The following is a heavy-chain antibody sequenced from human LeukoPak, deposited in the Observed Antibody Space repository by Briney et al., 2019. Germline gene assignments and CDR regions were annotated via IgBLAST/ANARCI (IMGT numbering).Heavy chain of an antibody. D-gene: IGHD6-13*01. V-gene: IGHV4-4*07. CDR3: ARGGGNSWYYFDP. CDR1: GGSISSYY. Sequence: SETLSLTCTVSGGSISSYYWSWVRQPAGKGLEWIGRIYASGNTNYNPSLKGRVTMTVDTSKNQFSLNLSSVTAADTAVYYCARGGGNSWYYFDPGARGPLATV. J-gene: IGHJ4*02. CDR2: IYASGNT.